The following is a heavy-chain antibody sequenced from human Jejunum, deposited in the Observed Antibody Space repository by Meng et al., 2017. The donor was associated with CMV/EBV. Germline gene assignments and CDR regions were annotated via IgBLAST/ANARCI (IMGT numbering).Heavy chain of an antibody. CDR2: IDWDDEK. CDR1: VFSLTTTGMR. Sequence: FSVFSLTTTGMRVSWIRQSPGKALEWLARIDWDDEKFYRTSLKTRLSISTDISKSQVVLTMTNMDPVDTATYYCVRNRGRSDLNYWGQGTLVTVSS. J-gene: IGHJ4*02. D-gene: IGHD3-16*02. CDR3: VRNRGRSDLNY. V-gene: IGHV2-70D*14.